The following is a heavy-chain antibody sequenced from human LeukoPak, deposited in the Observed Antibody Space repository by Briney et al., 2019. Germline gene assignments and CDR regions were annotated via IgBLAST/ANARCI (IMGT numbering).Heavy chain of an antibody. CDR2: VNPNSGGS. CDR1: GYTFIGYY. J-gene: IGHJ6*02. CDR3: ARVVSVYDMGV. V-gene: IGHV1-2*02. Sequence: ASVKVSCKASGYTFIGYYMHWGRQAPGQGLEWMGWVNPNSGGSNYAQNFQGRVTMTRDTSISTVYMELSRLRSDDTAVYYCARVVSVYDMGVWGQGTTVTVSS. D-gene: IGHD5/OR15-5a*01.